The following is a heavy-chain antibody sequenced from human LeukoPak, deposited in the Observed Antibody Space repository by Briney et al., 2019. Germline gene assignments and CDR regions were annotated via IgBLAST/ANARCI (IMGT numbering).Heavy chain of an antibody. CDR1: GFTFSSYS. Sequence: GGSLRLSCAASGFTFSSYSMNWVRQAPGKGLEWVSSISISSSYIYYADSVKGRFTISRDNAKNSLYLQMNSLRAEDTAVYYCARANTYYYDSSGYYQSPFDYWGQGTLVTVSS. CDR2: ISISSSYI. J-gene: IGHJ4*02. D-gene: IGHD3-22*01. V-gene: IGHV3-21*01. CDR3: ARANTYYYDSSGYYQSPFDY.